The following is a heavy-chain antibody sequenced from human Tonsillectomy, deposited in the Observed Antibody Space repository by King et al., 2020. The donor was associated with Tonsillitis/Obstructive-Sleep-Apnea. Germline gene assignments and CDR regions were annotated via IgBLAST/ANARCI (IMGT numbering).Heavy chain of an antibody. V-gene: IGHV1-46*01. CDR3: ARRSSSTSCYYAFDI. Sequence: QLVQSGAEVKKPGASVKVSCKASGYTFTSYYMHWVRQAPGQGLEWRGIINPSGGSTSYAQKFQGRVTMTRDTSTSTVYMELSSLRSEDTAVYYCARRSSSTSCYYAFDIWGQGTMVTVSS. CDR2: INPSGGST. D-gene: IGHD2-2*01. J-gene: IGHJ3*02. CDR1: GYTFTSYY.